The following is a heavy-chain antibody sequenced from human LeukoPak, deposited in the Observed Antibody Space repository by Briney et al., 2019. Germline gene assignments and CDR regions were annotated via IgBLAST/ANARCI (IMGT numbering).Heavy chain of an antibody. CDR3: ARGLRASGWARNPYYYYYYYMDV. J-gene: IGHJ6*03. Sequence: SETLSLTCTVSGYSISSGYYWSWIRQPPGKGLEWIGEINHSGSTNYNPSLKSRVTISVDTSKNQFSLKLSSVTAADTAVYYCARGLRASGWARNPYYYYYYYMDVWGKGTTVTVSS. CDR1: GYSISSGYY. D-gene: IGHD6-19*01. CDR2: INHSGST. V-gene: IGHV4-38-2*02.